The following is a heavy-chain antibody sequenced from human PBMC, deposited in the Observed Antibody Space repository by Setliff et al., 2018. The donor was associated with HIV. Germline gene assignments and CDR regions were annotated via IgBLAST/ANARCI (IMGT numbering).Heavy chain of an antibody. D-gene: IGHD6-13*01. CDR3: ARRSDSWYFPFDY. CDR2: ISYGGGT. Sequence: SETLSLTCDVFGGSFSGYYWGWIRQSPGKGLEWIGSISYGGGTHYNPSLKSRVIISIDTSKSQFSLKLISVTTADSALYYCARRSDSWYFPFDYWGLGTMVTVSS. J-gene: IGHJ4*02. CDR1: GGSFSGYY. V-gene: IGHV4-34*01.